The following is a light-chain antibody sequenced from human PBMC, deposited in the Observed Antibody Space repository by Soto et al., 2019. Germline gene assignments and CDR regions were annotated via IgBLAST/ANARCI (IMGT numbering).Light chain of an antibody. CDR1: QSVSSY. CDR2: DAS. Sequence: EIALTQSPATLSLSPGERATLSCRASQSVSSYLAWYHQKPGQAPRLLIYDASTRATGIPARFSGSGSGTDFTLTISSLEPEDFAVYYCQQRSNWPSSFGQGTRLEIK. CDR3: QQRSNWPSS. J-gene: IGKJ5*01. V-gene: IGKV3-11*01.